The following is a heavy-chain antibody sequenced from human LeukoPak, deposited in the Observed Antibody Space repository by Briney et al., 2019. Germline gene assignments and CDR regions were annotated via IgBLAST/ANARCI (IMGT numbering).Heavy chain of an antibody. Sequence: ASVKVSCKASGYIFTSYYMHWVRQAPGQGLEWMGGIIPIFGTANYAQKFQGRVTITTDESTSTAYMELSSLRSEDTAVYYCARGRWLQPWGYFDYWGQGTLVTVSS. V-gene: IGHV1-69*05. J-gene: IGHJ4*02. CDR1: GYIFTSYY. CDR3: ARGRWLQPWGYFDY. CDR2: IIPIFGTA. D-gene: IGHD5-24*01.